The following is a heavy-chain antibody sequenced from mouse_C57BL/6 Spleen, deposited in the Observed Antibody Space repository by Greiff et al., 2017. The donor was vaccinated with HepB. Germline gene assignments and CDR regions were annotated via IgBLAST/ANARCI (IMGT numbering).Heavy chain of an antibody. V-gene: IGHV14-4*01. CDR1: GFNIKDDY. Sequence: VQLQQSGAELVRPGASVKLSCTASGFNIKDDYMHWVKQRPEQGLEWIGWIDPENGDTEYASKFQGKATITADTSSNTAYLQLSSLTSEDTAVDYCTPYSNYGGDFDYWGQGTTLTVSS. J-gene: IGHJ2*01. D-gene: IGHD2-5*01. CDR2: IDPENGDT. CDR3: TPYSNYGGDFDY.